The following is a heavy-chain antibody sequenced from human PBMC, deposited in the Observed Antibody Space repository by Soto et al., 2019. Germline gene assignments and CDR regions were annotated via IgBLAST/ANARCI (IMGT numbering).Heavy chain of an antibody. D-gene: IGHD2-15*01. Sequence: EVQLVESGGGLVKPGGSLRLSCAASGFTFSSYSMNWVRQAPGKGLEWVSSISSSSSYIYYADSVKGRFTISRDNAKNSLYLQMNSQRAEDTAVYYCARDRHRYCSGGSCPDDAFDIWGQGTMVTVSS. CDR3: ARDRHRYCSGGSCPDDAFDI. CDR2: ISSSSSYI. CDR1: GFTFSSYS. J-gene: IGHJ3*02. V-gene: IGHV3-21*01.